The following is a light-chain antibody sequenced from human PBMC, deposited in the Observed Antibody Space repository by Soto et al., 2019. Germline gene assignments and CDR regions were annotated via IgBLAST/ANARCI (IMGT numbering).Light chain of an antibody. J-gene: IGLJ1*01. V-gene: IGLV2-8*01. CDR2: EVI. CDR3: NSYTTLSNRV. Sequence: QSVLTQPPSASGSPGQSVTISCTGTSSDVGGYNYVSWYQQHPGKAPKLMIYEVIKRPSGVPDRFSGSKSGNTASLTVSGLQAEDEADYYCNSYTTLSNRVFGTGTKLTVL. CDR1: SSDVGGYNY.